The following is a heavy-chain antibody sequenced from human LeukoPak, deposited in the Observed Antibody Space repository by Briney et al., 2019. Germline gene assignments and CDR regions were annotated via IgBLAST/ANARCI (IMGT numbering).Heavy chain of an antibody. CDR2: INSDGSIT. V-gene: IGHV3-74*01. Sequence: GGSLRLSCAASGFTFTTYWMHWVRQAPGKGLVWVSHINSDGSITSYADSVKGRFTISRDNAKNTLYLQTNSLRAEDTAVYYCARDAVDTANAVWGQGTTVTVSS. CDR3: ARDAVDTANAV. CDR1: GFTFTTYW. D-gene: IGHD5-18*01. J-gene: IGHJ6*02.